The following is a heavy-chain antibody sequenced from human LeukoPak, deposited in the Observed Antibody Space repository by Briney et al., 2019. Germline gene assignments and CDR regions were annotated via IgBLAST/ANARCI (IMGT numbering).Heavy chain of an antibody. J-gene: IGHJ4*02. CDR2: ISTSYHI. CDR1: GFIFSSHD. V-gene: IGHV3-48*02. Sequence: PGGSLRLSCAASGFIFSSHDMNCVRQAPGKALEWVSYISTSYHIYYAGSVKGRFTISRDNSKKSLYLQMHSLRDEDTALYYCARDVRGNSFSDYWGQGTLVPVSS. D-gene: IGHD4-23*01. CDR3: ARDVRGNSFSDY.